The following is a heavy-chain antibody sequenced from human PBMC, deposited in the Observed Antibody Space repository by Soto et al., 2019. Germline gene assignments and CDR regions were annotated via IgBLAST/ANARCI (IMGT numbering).Heavy chain of an antibody. CDR3: ARGRGYGYGIDY. CDR2: IYNSETT. V-gene: IGHV4-61*01. CDR1: GDSVSTGPSY. D-gene: IGHD5-18*01. Sequence: SETLSLTCTVSGDSVSTGPSYWSWIRQPPGKGLECIAFIYNSETTYYNPSLRSRVTISVATSNNQFSLKLSSVTAADTGVYYCARGRGYGYGIDYWGQGTLVTVSS. J-gene: IGHJ4*02.